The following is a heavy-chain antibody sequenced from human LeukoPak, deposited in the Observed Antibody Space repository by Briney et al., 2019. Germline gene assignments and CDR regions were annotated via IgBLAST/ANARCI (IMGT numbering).Heavy chain of an antibody. J-gene: IGHJ6*03. CDR2: INQDGSEK. D-gene: IGHD6-19*01. CDR3: ARDEVAVAGRYYYYMDV. CDR1: GFSFSSYW. V-gene: IGHV3-7*01. Sequence: GGSLRLSCAASGFSFSSYWMSWVRQTPGKGLEWVANINQDGSEKYYVDSVRGRFTISRDNAKNSLYLQMNSLRAEDTAVYYCARDEVAVAGRYYYYMDVWGKGTTVTISS.